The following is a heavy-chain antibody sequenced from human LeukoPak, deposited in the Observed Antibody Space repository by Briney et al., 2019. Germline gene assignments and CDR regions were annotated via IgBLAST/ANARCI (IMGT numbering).Heavy chain of an antibody. J-gene: IGHJ4*02. V-gene: IGHV4-34*01. CDR2: INHSGST. CDR1: GGSFSGYY. Sequence: SETLSLTCAVYGGSFSGYYWGWIRQPPGKGLEWIGEINHSGSTNYNPSLKSRVTISVDTSKSQFSLKLSSVTAADTAVYYCARAGYSGYDFDYWGQGTLVTVSS. D-gene: IGHD5-12*01. CDR3: ARAGYSGYDFDY.